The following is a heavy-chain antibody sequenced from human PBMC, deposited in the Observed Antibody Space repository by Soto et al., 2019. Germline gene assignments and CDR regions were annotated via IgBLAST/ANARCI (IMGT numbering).Heavy chain of an antibody. V-gene: IGHV3-23*01. CDR2: ISGSGGST. Sequence: EVQLLESGGGLVQPGGSLRLSCAASGFTFSSYAMSWVRQAPGKGLEWVSGISGSGGSTYYADSVKGRFTISRDNSKTTLDMQMNSLRAEDTAVYYCAKPGGGLSRVDYWGQGTLVTVSS. CDR3: AKPGGGLSRVDY. D-gene: IGHD3-16*01. CDR1: GFTFSSYA. J-gene: IGHJ4*02.